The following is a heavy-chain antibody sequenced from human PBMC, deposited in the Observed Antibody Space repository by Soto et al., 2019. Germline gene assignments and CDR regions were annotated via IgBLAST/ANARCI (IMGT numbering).Heavy chain of an antibody. V-gene: IGHV3-21*01. CDR3: TRDESRDSSARGWFDP. Sequence: XGSLTLFCAASGFTFRSFTMNWVGQAPGKGLEWVSTISSNSAYIYYTDALRGRFTISRDNAKNSLHLQMNSLRAEDTAVYYCTRDESRDSSARGWFDPWGPGTLVTVSS. CDR2: ISSNSAYI. D-gene: IGHD6-13*01. J-gene: IGHJ5*02. CDR1: GFTFRSFT.